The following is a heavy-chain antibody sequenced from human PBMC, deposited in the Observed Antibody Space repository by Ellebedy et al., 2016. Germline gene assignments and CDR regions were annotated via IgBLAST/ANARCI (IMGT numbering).Heavy chain of an antibody. CDR1: GYTFTGYP. CDR2: IDGGSGKT. CDR3: ARGKGLQLWFIYYFDY. D-gene: IGHD3-10*01. Sequence: ASVKVSCXASGYTFTGYPIHWVRQVPGQRFEWMGWIDGGSGKTKYSEKFQGRVTITRDTSARRVYLDLSSLRPEDTAVYYCARGKGLQLWFIYYFDYWGQGTQVTVSS. V-gene: IGHV1-3*01. J-gene: IGHJ4*02.